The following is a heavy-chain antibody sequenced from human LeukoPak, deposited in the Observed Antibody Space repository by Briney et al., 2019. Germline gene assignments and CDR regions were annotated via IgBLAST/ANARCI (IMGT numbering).Heavy chain of an antibody. CDR1: GYTFTSYD. Sequence: GASVKVSCKASGYTFTSYDINWVRQATGQGLEWMGWMNPNSGSTGYAQKFQGRVTIPRNTSISTAYMELSGLRSEDTAVYYCARGRSTGYPYYFEYWGQGTLVTVSS. D-gene: IGHD5-12*01. CDR2: MNPNSGST. J-gene: IGHJ4*02. V-gene: IGHV1-8*03. CDR3: ARGRSTGYPYYFEY.